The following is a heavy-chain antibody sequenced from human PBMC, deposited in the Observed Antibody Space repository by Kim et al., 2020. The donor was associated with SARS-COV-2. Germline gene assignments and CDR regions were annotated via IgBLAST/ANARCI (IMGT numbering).Heavy chain of an antibody. CDR3: TRLNIVASDYYYYGMDV. D-gene: IGHD5-12*01. CDR1: GFTFSGSA. J-gene: IGHJ6*02. CDR2: IRSKANSYAT. V-gene: IGHV3-73*01. Sequence: GGSLRLSCAASGFTFSGSAMHWVRQASGKGLEWVGRIRSKANSYATAYAASVKGRFTISRDDSKNTAYLQMNSLKTEDTAVYYCTRLNIVASDYYYYGMDVWGQGTTVTVSS.